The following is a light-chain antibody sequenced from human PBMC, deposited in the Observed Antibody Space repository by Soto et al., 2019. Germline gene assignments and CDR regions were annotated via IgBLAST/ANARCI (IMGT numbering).Light chain of an antibody. V-gene: IGKV3-20*01. J-gene: IGKJ1*01. Sequence: EIVMTQSPATLSLSPGERATLSCRASQSVSSDLAWYQQKPGQAPRLLIYGASTRATGIPARLSGSGSGTDFTLTISRLEPEDFAVYYCQQYGSSGTFGQGTKVDIK. CDR3: QQYGSSGT. CDR1: QSVSSD. CDR2: GAS.